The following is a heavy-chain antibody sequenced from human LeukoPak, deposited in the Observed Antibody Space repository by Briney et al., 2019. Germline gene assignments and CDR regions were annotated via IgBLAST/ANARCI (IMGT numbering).Heavy chain of an antibody. Sequence: GTSLRLSCVASGFTFTNYAMSWVRQAPGEGLEWVSAITGSDGSSYYADSVKGRFTISRDTSKNTLYLQVNSLRAEDTAVYYCAKWGDYDILTGYYVPDYWGQGTLVTVSS. D-gene: IGHD3-9*01. J-gene: IGHJ4*02. CDR1: GFTFTNYA. CDR2: ITGSDGSS. V-gene: IGHV3-23*01. CDR3: AKWGDYDILTGYYVPDY.